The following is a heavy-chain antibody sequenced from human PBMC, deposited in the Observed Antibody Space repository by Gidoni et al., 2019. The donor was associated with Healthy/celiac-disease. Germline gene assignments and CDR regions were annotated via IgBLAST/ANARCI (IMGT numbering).Heavy chain of an antibody. V-gene: IGHV3-15*01. D-gene: IGHD3-10*01. J-gene: IGHJ5*02. CDR2: IKSKTDGGTT. CDR3: TTDLKVRGGFNWFDP. Sequence: EWVGRIKSKTDGGTTDYAAPVKGRFTISRDDSKNTLYLQMNSLKTEDTAVYYCTTDLKVRGGFNWFDPWGQGTLVTVSS.